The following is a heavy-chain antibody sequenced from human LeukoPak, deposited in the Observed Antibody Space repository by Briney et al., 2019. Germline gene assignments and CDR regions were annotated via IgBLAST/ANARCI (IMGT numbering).Heavy chain of an antibody. Sequence: SQTLSLTCTVSGGSISSGGYWWSWIRQYPGKGLEWIGYIYYSGSIYYNPSLRSRVTMSVDTSQNQYSLKLNSVTAADTAVYYCARAIVTPSGYVWYFDLWGRGTLVTVSS. J-gene: IGHJ2*01. V-gene: IGHV4-31*03. CDR1: GGSISSGGYW. D-gene: IGHD3-3*01. CDR3: ARAIVTPSGYVWYFDL. CDR2: IYYSGSI.